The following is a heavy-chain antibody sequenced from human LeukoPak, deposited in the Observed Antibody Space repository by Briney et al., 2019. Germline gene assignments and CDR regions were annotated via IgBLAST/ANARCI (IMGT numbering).Heavy chain of an antibody. CDR3: GRGTSGWSGLDY. V-gene: IGHV3-74*01. D-gene: IGHD6-19*01. CDR2: IRYDGNDP. CDR1: GFTFSDFW. Sequence: PGGSLRLSCAASGFTFSDFWMHWVRQVPGKGLECLSQIRYDGNDPYYADSVKGRFTISRDNAKNTLYLQMNSLRAEDTAVYFCGRGTSGWSGLDYWGQGTLVTVSS. J-gene: IGHJ4*02.